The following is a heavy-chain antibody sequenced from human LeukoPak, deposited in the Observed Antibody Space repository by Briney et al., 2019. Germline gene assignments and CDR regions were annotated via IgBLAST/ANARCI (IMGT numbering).Heavy chain of an antibody. CDR1: GFTFSSYS. D-gene: IGHD3-10*01. J-gene: IGHJ3*02. V-gene: IGHV3-23*01. CDR2: INGSGGNT. Sequence: GGSLRLSCAASGFTFSSYSMSWVRQAPGKGREWVSAINGSGGNTSYADSVKGRFTISRDNSKNALYLQMNSLRAEDTAVYYCAKDLRVVRGVISDAFDIWGQGTMVTVSS. CDR3: AKDLRVVRGVISDAFDI.